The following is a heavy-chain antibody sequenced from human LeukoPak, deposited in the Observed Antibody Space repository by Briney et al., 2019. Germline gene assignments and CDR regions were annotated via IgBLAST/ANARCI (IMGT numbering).Heavy chain of an antibody. V-gene: IGHV5-51*01. Sequence: QSLKISCKASGYRFSLYWIGWVRQMPAKGLEWMGIVYPGDSDTRYSPSFQGQVTISADKSISTASLQCGSLQASDNAMYYCARHNVGRGDYGGYRYYYYGMDVWGQGTTVTVSS. CDR3: ARHNVGRGDYGGYRYYYYGMDV. D-gene: IGHD4-17*01. CDR2: VYPGDSDT. CDR1: GYRFSLYW. J-gene: IGHJ6*02.